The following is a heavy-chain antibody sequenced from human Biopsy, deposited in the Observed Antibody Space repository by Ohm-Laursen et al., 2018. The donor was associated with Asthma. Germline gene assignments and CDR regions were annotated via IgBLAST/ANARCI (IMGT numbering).Heavy chain of an antibody. J-gene: IGHJ2*01. V-gene: IGHV4-61*01. CDR3: ARVPTTLRYFDL. D-gene: IGHD2-15*01. Sequence: SETLSLTCTVSGGSVSSGSYYWSWIRQPPGKGLAWVRYISYSGSTDYNPSLKSRLTISMDTSKNQFSLKLSSVPAADMAVYYCARVPTTLRYFDLWGRGTLVTVSS. CDR1: GGSVSSGSYY. CDR2: ISYSGST.